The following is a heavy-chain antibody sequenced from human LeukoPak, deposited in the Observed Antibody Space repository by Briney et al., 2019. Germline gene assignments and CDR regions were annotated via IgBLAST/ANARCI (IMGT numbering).Heavy chain of an antibody. Sequence: ASVKVSFTASGHTFTGYYMHWVRQAPGQGLEWMGWINPNSGGTNYAQKFQGWVTMTRDTSISTAYMELSRLRSDDTAVYYCARQWLGGVDFDYWGQGTLVTVPS. D-gene: IGHD6-19*01. V-gene: IGHV1-2*04. J-gene: IGHJ4*02. CDR1: GHTFTGYY. CDR3: ARQWLGGVDFDY. CDR2: INPNSGGT.